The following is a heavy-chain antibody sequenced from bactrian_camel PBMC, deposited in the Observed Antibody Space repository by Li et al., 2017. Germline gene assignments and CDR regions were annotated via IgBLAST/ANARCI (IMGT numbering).Heavy chain of an antibody. CDR2: IDMIDSA. Sequence: QLVESGGGSAQAGGSLRLSCSVSGLTFADNAMGWFRQAPGKEREGVAGIDMIDSATYAESVKGRVTIFRDNVKNALYLQMNSLKPEDTGMYFCARGFSGSGNRGQGTQVTVS. V-gene: IGHV3S63*01. CDR1: GLTFADNA. D-gene: IGHD5*01. J-gene: IGHJ4*01. CDR3: ARGFSGSGN.